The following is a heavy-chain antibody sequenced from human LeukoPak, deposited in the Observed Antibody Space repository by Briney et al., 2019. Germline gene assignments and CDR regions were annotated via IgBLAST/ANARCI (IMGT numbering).Heavy chain of an antibody. CDR3: ARESSDFDWLLYNYYYYGMDV. V-gene: IGHV3-11*06. Sequence: GGSLRLSCAASGFIFSDYYMSWICQAPGKGLEFVSNISRSSSFTNYADSVKGRFPISRDNAKNSLYLQMNSLRAEDTAVYYCARESSDFDWLLYNYYYYGMDVWGQGTTVTVSS. CDR2: ISRSSSFT. D-gene: IGHD3-9*01. CDR1: GFIFSDYY. J-gene: IGHJ6*02.